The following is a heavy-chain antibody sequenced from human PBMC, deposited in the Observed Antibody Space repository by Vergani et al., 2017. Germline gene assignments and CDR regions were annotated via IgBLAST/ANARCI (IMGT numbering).Heavy chain of an antibody. Sequence: QVQLQESGPGLVKPSETLSLTCTVSGGSISSYYWSWIRQPPGKGLEWIGYIYYSGSTNYNPSLRSRVTISVDTSKNQFSLKLSSVTAADTAVYYCACEGGAMAFDYWGQGTLVTVSS. CDR2: IYYSGST. D-gene: IGHD5-18*01. CDR3: ACEGGAMAFDY. J-gene: IGHJ4*02. V-gene: IGHV4-59*01. CDR1: GGSISSYY.